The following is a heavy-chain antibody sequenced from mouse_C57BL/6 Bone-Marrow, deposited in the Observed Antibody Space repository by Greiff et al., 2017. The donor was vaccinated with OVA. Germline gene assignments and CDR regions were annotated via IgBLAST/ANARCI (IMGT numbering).Heavy chain of an antibody. CDR1: GYTFTSYG. Sequence: QVQLQQSGAELARPGASVKLSCKASGYTFTSYGISWVKQRTGQGLEWIGEIYPRSGNTYYNEKFKGKATLTADKSSSTAYMELRSLTSEDSAVYFCAREVYYSNAYWYFDVWGTGTTVTVSS. CDR3: AREVYYSNAYWYFDV. D-gene: IGHD2-5*01. V-gene: IGHV1-81*01. CDR2: IYPRSGNT. J-gene: IGHJ1*03.